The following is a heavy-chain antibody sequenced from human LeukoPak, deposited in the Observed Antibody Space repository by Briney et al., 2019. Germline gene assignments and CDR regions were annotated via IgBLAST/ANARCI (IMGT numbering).Heavy chain of an antibody. CDR2: IYYGVGT. Sequence: SETLSLTCTVSGGSISSYYCSWIRQPPGNVLEWIGYIYYGVGTNHNPSLKSRLPISVDTSNNPSSLKLSSVTAADTAVSPCASSWGRFNYYYMDVWGKGTAVTISS. J-gene: IGHJ6*03. V-gene: IGHV4-59*12. CDR3: ASSWGRFNYYYMDV. D-gene: IGHD3-16*01. CDR1: GGSISSYY.